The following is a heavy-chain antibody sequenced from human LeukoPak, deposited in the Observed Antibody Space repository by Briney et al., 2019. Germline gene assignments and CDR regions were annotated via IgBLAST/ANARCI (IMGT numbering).Heavy chain of an antibody. CDR2: ISWNSGAI. CDR1: GFKFDDYA. D-gene: IGHD2-15*01. CDR3: AKAGGDCSGGSCYFLGFDY. J-gene: IGHJ4*02. Sequence: GGSLRLSCAASGFKFDDYAMHWVRRAPGKGLEWVSGISWNSGAIGYADSVKGRFTISRDNAKNSLYLQMNSLRAEDMALYYCAKAGGDCSGGSCYFLGFDYWGQGTLVTVSS. V-gene: IGHV3-9*03.